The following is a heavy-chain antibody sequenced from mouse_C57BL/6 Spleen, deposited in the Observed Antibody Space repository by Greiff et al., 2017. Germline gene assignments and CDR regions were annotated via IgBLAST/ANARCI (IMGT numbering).Heavy chain of an antibody. CDR2: IYPGSGST. D-gene: IGHD2-4*01. Sequence: QVQLQQPGAELVKPGASVKMSCKASGYTFTSYWITWVKQRPGQGLEWIGDIYPGSGSTNYNEKFKSKATLTVDTSSSTAYMQLSSLTSEDSAVYYCARGVGNDYDEGYFDVWGTGTTVTVSS. CDR1: GYTFTSYW. V-gene: IGHV1-55*01. J-gene: IGHJ1*03. CDR3: ARGVGNDYDEGYFDV.